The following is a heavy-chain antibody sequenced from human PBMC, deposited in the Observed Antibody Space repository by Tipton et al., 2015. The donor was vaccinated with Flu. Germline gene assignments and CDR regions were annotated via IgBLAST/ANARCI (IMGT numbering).Heavy chain of an antibody. CDR3: ARDRIAVAGNYFDY. D-gene: IGHD6-19*01. CDR2: IYHSGSA. CDR1: GYSISSGYY. Sequence: TLSLTCTVSGYSISSGYYWGWIRQPPGKGLEWIGSIYHSGSAYYNPSLKSRVTISVDTSKNQFSLKLSSVTAADTAVYYCARDRIAVAGNYFDYWGQGTLVTVSS. J-gene: IGHJ4*02. V-gene: IGHV4-38-2*02.